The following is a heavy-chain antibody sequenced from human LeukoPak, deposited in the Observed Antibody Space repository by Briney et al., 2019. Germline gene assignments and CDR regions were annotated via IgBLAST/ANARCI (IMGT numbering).Heavy chain of an antibody. V-gene: IGHV3-30*04. J-gene: IGHJ5*02. D-gene: IGHD2/OR15-2a*01. CDR2: ISYDGKNE. Sequence: DPGGSLRLSCAASGFTFMTYAMHWVRQAPGKGLEWVAVISYDGKNEYYADSMKGRFTVSRDNSKNTLYLQMNSLRVEDTAVYYCVRSGGTGEIVLADYHFFDPWGQGTLVTVSS. CDR1: GFTFMTYA. CDR3: VRSGGTGEIVLADYHFFDP.